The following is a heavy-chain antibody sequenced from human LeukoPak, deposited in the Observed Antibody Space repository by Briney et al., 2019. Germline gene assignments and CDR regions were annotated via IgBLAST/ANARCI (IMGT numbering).Heavy chain of an antibody. CDR1: GYSISSGYC. V-gene: IGHV4-38-2*02. CDR3: ASLSGNSGG. CDR2: IYHSGST. D-gene: IGHD4-23*01. Sequence: PSETLSLTCTVSGYSISSGYCWGWIRQPPGKGLEWIGSIYHSGSTYYNPSLKSRVTISVDTSKNQFSLKLSSVTAADTAVYYCASLSGNSGGWGQGTLVTVSS. J-gene: IGHJ4*02.